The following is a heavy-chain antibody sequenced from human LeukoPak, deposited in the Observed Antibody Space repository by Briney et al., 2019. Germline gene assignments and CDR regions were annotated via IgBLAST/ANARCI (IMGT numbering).Heavy chain of an antibody. V-gene: IGHV3-23*01. D-gene: IGHD4-11*01. CDR3: AKDRTTVKSWFDS. CDR1: GFTVSSYA. J-gene: IGHJ5*01. CDR2: VRGSGGFT. Sequence: GGSLRLSCAASGFTVSSYAMSWVRQPPGKGLEWVSTVRGSGGFTYYADSVKGRFTISRDNSKNTLFLQMNSLRAEDTAIYYCAKDRTTVKSWFDSWGQGTVVTVSS.